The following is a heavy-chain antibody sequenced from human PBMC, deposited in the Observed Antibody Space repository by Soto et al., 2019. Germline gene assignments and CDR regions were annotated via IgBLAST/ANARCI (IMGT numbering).Heavy chain of an antibody. CDR1: GGSFSGYH. V-gene: IGHV4-59*01. D-gene: IGHD5-12*01. Sequence: SETLSLTCSISGGSFSGYHWSWIRQPPGKGLEWIGYIFYSGSTTYNPSLKSRVTISLDTSKNQFSLKVSSVTAADTAVYYCARDLFGDGYNFRYWGQGTQVTVS. J-gene: IGHJ4*02. CDR3: ARDLFGDGYNFRY. CDR2: IFYSGST.